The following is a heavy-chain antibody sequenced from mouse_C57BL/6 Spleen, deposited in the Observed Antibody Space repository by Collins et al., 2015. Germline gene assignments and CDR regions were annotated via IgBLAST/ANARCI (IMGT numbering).Heavy chain of an antibody. CDR2: IYPGDGDT. Sequence: QVQLQQSGAELARPGASVKLSCKASGYTFTSYWMQWLKQRPGQGLEWIGAIYPGDGDTRYTQKFKDKATLTADKSSSTAYMQLSSLASGDSAVYYCARAYRYDEGYFDYWGQGSTLTVSS. CDR1: GYTFTSYW. J-gene: IGHJ2*01. D-gene: IGHD2-14*01. CDR3: ARAYRYDEGYFDY. V-gene: IGHV1-87*01.